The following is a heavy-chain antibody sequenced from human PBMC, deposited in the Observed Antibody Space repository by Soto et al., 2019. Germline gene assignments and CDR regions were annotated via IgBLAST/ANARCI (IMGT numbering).Heavy chain of an antibody. CDR1: GFIFENAW. CDR3: NTFWAEGSGSSRHVDY. Sequence: EVRLVVSGGGLVKPGGSVRLSCVASGFIFENAWMRWVRQAPGKGLEWLGHVKSRHDGGTTDYAAPVKGRVTISRDDAKNTAYLQSNGLKTEDTGVYFCNTFWAEGSGSSRHVDYWGQGTLVTVSS. CDR2: VKSRHDGGTT. V-gene: IGHV3-15*07. D-gene: IGHD3-3*01. J-gene: IGHJ4*02.